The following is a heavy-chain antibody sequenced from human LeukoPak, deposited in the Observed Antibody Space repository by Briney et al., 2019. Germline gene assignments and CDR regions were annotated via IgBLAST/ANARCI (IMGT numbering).Heavy chain of an antibody. J-gene: IGHJ4*02. V-gene: IGHV3-74*01. CDR3: AKARPAYCGGDCYFDY. Sequence: GGSLRLSCAASGFTFSNYWLHWVRQAPGKGLVWVSRVNFDGTTTNYADSVKGRLTISRDNTKTTLYLQMNSLRAEDTAVYYCAKARPAYCGGDCYFDYWGQGTLVTVSS. D-gene: IGHD2-21*01. CDR1: GFTFSNYW. CDR2: VNFDGTTT.